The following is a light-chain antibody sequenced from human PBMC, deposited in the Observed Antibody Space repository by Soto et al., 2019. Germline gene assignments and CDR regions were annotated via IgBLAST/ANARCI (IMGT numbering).Light chain of an antibody. V-gene: IGKV3-15*01. CDR3: QQYDNWPLT. CDR2: GSS. CDR1: QSVRDN. Sequence: ETVMTQSPATLSVSLGGRATLSCRASQSVRDNVAWYQQQTGQAPRLLFHGSSIRATGIPARFSGSGSETEFTLTISSLQSEDFALYFCQQYDNWPLTFGGGTKVEVK. J-gene: IGKJ4*01.